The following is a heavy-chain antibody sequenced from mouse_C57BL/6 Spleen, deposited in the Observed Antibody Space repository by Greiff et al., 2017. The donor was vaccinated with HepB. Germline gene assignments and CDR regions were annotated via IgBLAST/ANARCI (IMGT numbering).Heavy chain of an antibody. CDR3: ARVDWDGYYAWFAY. D-gene: IGHD2-3*01. CDR2: ISYDGSN. V-gene: IGHV3-6*01. Sequence: EVQLQQSGPGLVKPSQSLSLTCSVTGYSITSGYYWNWIRQFPGNKLEWMGYISYDGSNNYNPSLKNRISITRDTSKNQFFLKLNSVTTEDTATYYCARVDWDGYYAWFAYWGQGTLVTVSA. CDR1: GYSITSGYY. J-gene: IGHJ3*01.